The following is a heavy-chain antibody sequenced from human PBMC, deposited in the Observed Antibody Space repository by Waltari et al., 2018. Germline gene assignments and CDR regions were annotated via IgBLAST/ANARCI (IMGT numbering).Heavy chain of an antibody. J-gene: IGHJ6*03. Sequence: EVQLVESGGGLVQPGGSLRLSCAASGFTFSSYWMSWVRQAPGKGLEWVANIKQDGSEKYYVDSVKGRFTISRDNAKNSLYLQMNSLRAEDTAVYYCARDAPYYDILTGYPYYYYYYMDVWGKGTTVTVSS. CDR3: ARDAPYYDILTGYPYYYYYYMDV. D-gene: IGHD3-9*01. V-gene: IGHV3-7*01. CDR1: GFTFSSYW. CDR2: IKQDGSEK.